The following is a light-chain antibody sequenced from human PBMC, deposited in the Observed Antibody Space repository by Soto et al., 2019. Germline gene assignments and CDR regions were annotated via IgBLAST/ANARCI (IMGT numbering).Light chain of an antibody. CDR2: KAS. CDR3: QHYNTNLIT. Sequence: DMKMTQSPSALSASVGDRVTITCRASQSTGRWLAWYQQKPGKAPKLLIYKASTLESGVPSRFSVSGSGTEFTLPISSLQPDDFATYYCQHYNTNLITFGQGTRLEIK. V-gene: IGKV1-5*03. CDR1: QSTGRW. J-gene: IGKJ5*01.